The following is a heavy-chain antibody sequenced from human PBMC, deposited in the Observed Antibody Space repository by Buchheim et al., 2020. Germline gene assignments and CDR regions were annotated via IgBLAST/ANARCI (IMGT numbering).Heavy chain of an antibody. CDR1: GFTFSSSG. CDR2: ISYDGSIK. Sequence: QVQLVESGGGVVQPGRSLRLSCAASGFTFSSSGMNWVRQAPGKGLEWVAAISYDGSIKDYADSVKGRFTISRDNSKNTLYLHMNSLRSEDTAVYHCANQKWWPNGMDVWGRGTT. CDR3: ANQKWWPNGMDV. V-gene: IGHV3-30*18. J-gene: IGHJ6*02. D-gene: IGHD2-15*01.